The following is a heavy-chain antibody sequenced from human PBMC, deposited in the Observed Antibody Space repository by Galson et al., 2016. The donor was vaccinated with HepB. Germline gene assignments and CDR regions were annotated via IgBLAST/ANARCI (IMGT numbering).Heavy chain of an antibody. D-gene: IGHD5-18*01. Sequence: SLRLSCAASGFTFNSYGMHWVRQAPGKGLEWVAVVWSDGNNKYYADSVRGRFTISRDNSENTLYLQMSSLRAEDTAVYYCARASGFSYGRKVEYGMDVWGQGTTVTVSS. CDR2: VWSDGNNK. V-gene: IGHV3-33*01. J-gene: IGHJ6*02. CDR1: GFTFNSYG. CDR3: ARASGFSYGRKVEYGMDV.